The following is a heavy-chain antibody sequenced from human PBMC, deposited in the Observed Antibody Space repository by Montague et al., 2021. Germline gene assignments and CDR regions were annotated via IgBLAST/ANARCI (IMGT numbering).Heavy chain of an antibody. Sequence: SLRLSCAASGFTVESTYIRCCLVAAEFPVPVTSFMYTGTDPYCTRPEKGRFTIFRDNSKNTLYLQINSLRAEDTAVFYCARGGWQLSFDYWGQGTLVTV. V-gene: IGHV3-66*01. CDR1: GFTVESTY. CDR2: MYTGTDP. CDR3: ARGGWQLSFDY. J-gene: IGHJ4*02. D-gene: IGHD6-13*01.